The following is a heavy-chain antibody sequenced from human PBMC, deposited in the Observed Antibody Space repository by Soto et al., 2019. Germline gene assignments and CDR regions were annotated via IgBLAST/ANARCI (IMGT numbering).Heavy chain of an antibody. CDR3: AKKVNSGSGSQFFDY. Sequence: GGSLRLSCAASGFAFSSYSMSWVRQGPGKGLEWVSGFRSGGDDDTTYYADSVRGRFTISRDNSKNTLFLQMNSLRAEDTAIYYCAKKVNSGSGSQFFDYWGQGTLVTVSS. CDR1: GFAFSSYS. D-gene: IGHD3-10*01. CDR2: FRSGGDDDTT. V-gene: IGHV3-23*01. J-gene: IGHJ4*02.